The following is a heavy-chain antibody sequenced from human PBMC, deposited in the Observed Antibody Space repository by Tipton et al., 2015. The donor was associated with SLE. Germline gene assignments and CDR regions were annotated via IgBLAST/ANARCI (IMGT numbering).Heavy chain of an antibody. J-gene: IGHJ3*02. CDR3: ARVDTRRDGCASWAVDI. V-gene: IGHV4-4*07. CDR1: GNSISGHY. CDR2: IYLSGIT. Sequence: TLSLTCIVSGNSISGHYWSWIRQPADRGLEWVGRIYLSGITIYRHTLKSRVTMSVDTYKNQFSLNLASVTAADAAGYYCARVDTRRDGCASWAVDIGGQGTVVTVSA. D-gene: IGHD5-24*01.